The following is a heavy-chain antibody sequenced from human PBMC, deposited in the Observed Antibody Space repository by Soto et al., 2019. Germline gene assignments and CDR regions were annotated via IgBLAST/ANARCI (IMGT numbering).Heavy chain of an antibody. CDR3: AREYCTNGVCYDY. CDR1: GGTFSSYA. V-gene: IGHV1-69*13. D-gene: IGHD2-8*01. Sequence: SVKVSCKASGGTFSSYAISWVRQAPGQGLEWMGGIIPIFGTANYAQKFQGRVTITADESTSTAYMELSSLRSEDTAVYYCAREYCTNGVCYDYWGQGTLVTVSS. J-gene: IGHJ4*02. CDR2: IIPIFGTA.